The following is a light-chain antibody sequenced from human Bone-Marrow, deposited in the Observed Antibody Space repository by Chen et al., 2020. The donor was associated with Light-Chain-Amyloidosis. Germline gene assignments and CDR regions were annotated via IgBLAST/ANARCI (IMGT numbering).Light chain of an antibody. CDR2: GSS. V-gene: IGKV3-20*01. CDR3: QQYGTSPLT. J-gene: IGKJ4*01. Sequence: EIVLTQSPCTLSLSPGEGANLSCRASQTTSSNYLTWYQQKFGQAPRLLIYGSSSRATGIPDRFTGSGSGTDLTLTINRREPEDLAMYYCQQYGTSPLTFGGGTKVEIK. CDR1: QTTSSNY.